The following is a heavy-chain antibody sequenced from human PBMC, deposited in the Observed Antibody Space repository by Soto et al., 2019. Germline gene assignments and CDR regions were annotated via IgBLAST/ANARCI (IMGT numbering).Heavy chain of an antibody. CDR2: ISYSRSS. Sequence: SETLSLTCTVSGGSISSHYWSWIRQPPGRGLEWIGFISYSRSSNYNPSLKSRVTISKDTTKNQFSLKRKSTTAADTAVYYCARTNAFDIWGQGTMVTVSS. CDR1: GGSISSHY. CDR3: ARTNAFDI. V-gene: IGHV4-59*11. J-gene: IGHJ3*02.